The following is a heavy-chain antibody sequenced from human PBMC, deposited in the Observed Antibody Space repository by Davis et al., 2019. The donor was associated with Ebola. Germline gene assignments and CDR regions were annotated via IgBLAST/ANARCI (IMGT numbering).Heavy chain of an antibody. CDR2: MNPNSGNT. J-gene: IGHJ5*02. Sequence: AASVKVSCKASGYTFTSYDIHWARQAPGQGLEWMGWMNPNSGNTGYAQKFQGRVTMTRNTSISTAYLELSSLRSEDTAVYYCARGVFNYGTFNWFDPWGQGILVTVSS. CDR1: GYTFTSYD. CDR3: ARGVFNYGTFNWFDP. V-gene: IGHV1-8*01. D-gene: IGHD3-10*01.